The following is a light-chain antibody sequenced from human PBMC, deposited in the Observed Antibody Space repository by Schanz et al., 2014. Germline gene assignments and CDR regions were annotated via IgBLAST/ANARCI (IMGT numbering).Light chain of an antibody. J-gene: IGKJ1*01. CDR1: QGISNH. CDR2: AAS. CDR3: QQYKSPPWT. V-gene: IGKV1-16*01. Sequence: DIEMTQSPSSLSVSLGARVTITCRASQGISNHLAWFQQKPGKVPKRLIYAASILQSGVPSRFSGSGSGTEFTLTISSLQPDDFATYLCQQYKSPPWTFGQGTKVEIK.